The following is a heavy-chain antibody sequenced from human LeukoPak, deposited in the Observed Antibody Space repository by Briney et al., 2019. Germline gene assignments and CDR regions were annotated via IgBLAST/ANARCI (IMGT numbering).Heavy chain of an antibody. CDR2: ISWNSGSI. CDR3: ASLGTLVP. J-gene: IGHJ5*02. CDR1: GFTFDDYA. Sequence: GGSLRLSCAASGFTFDDYAMHWVRQAPGKGLEWVSGISWNSGSIGYADSVKGRFTISRDNAKNTLYLQMNSLRDEDTAVYYCASLGTLVPWGQGTLVTVSS. V-gene: IGHV3-9*01. D-gene: IGHD3-9*01.